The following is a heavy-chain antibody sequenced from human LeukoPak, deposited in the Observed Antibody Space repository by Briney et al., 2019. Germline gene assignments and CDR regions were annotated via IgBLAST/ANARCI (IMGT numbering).Heavy chain of an antibody. CDR1: GYIFSDYY. D-gene: IGHD6-13*01. V-gene: IGHV1-2*02. CDR3: ARGAEAETSPLDF. CDR2: INPKSGAA. Sequence: SVKVSCKASGYIFSDYYMHWVRQAPGQGLEWLGWINPKSGAADYAQQFRGRVTMTRDTSINTDYMEMKRVTSDDTAVYYCARGAEAETSPLDFWGQGTLVTVSS. J-gene: IGHJ4*02.